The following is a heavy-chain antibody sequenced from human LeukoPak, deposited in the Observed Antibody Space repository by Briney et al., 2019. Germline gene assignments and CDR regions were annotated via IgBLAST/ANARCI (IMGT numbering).Heavy chain of an antibody. CDR2: INSDGSST. J-gene: IGHJ3*01. CDR3: ARDYGDAFDV. D-gene: IGHD4-17*01. Sequence: GSLRLSCAASGFTFSNYWMHWVRQAPGKGLVWVSLINSDGSSTNYADSVKGRFTIYRDNAKNTLYLQMNSLRAEDTAVYYCARDYGDAFDVWGQGTMVTVSS. CDR1: GFTFSNYW. V-gene: IGHV3-74*01.